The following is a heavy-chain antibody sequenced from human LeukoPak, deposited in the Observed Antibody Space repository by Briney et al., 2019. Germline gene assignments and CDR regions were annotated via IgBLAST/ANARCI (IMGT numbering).Heavy chain of an antibody. Sequence: GASVKVSCKASGGTFSSYAINWVRQATGQGLEWMGWMNPNSGNTGYAQKFQGRVTMTRNTSISTAYMELSSLRSEDTAVYYCARGRGYSGYDFGYWGQGTLVTVSS. V-gene: IGHV1-8*02. J-gene: IGHJ4*02. D-gene: IGHD5-12*01. CDR3: ARGRGYSGYDFGY. CDR2: MNPNSGNT. CDR1: GGTFSSYA.